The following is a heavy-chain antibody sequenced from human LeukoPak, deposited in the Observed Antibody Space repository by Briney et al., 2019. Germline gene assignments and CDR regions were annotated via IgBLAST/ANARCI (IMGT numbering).Heavy chain of an antibody. J-gene: IGHJ1*01. CDR3: AKESGYCSGGSCYDVIGYFQH. V-gene: IGHV3-23*01. D-gene: IGHD2-15*01. Sequence: PGGSLRLSCAASGFTFSSYAMSWVRQAPGKGLEWVSAISGSGGSTYYADSVKGRFTISRDNSKNTLYLQMNSLRAEDTAVYYCAKESGYCSGGSCYDVIGYFQHWGQGTLVTVSS. CDR1: GFTFSSYA. CDR2: ISGSGGST.